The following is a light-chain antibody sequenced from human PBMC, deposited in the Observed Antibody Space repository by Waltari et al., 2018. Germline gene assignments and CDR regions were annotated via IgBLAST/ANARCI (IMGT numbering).Light chain of an antibody. V-gene: IGLV2-11*01. CDR1: SSDVGGYNH. J-gene: IGLJ3*02. CDR3: CSYAGSIWV. CDR2: DVT. Sequence: QSALTQPRSVSGSPGQSVTISCTGTSSDVGGYNHVSWYQQHPGKAPKLMIFDVTSRPSGVPDRFSGSKSGNTASLTISGLQAEDEADYYCCSYAGSIWVFCGGTRMTVL.